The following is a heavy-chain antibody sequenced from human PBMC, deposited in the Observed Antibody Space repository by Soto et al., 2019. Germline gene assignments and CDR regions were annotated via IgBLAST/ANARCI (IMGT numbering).Heavy chain of an antibody. CDR3: GRGITLHTPLDY. D-gene: IGHD1-20*01. J-gene: IGHJ4*02. CDR2: INPNSGGT. CDR1: GYIFTDYY. Sequence: ASVKVSCKASGYIFTDYYMHWVRQAPGQELGWMGRINPNSGGTNYAQKFQGRVTMTRDTSISTAYTELSSLRSEDTATYYCGRGITLHTPLDYWGQATLVTVSS. V-gene: IGHV1-2*06.